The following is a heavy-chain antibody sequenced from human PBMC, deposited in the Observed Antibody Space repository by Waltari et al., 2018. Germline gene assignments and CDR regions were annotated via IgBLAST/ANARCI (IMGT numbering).Heavy chain of an antibody. J-gene: IGHJ5*02. CDR2: AGGSDGRT. V-gene: IGHV3-23*01. D-gene: IGHD6-13*01. CDR1: GFTLRSYA. Sequence: EVQLLESGGGLVQPGGSLRLSCVASGFTLRSYAMSWVRQVPGKGLEWVSAAGGSDGRTYYADSVKGRFTISRDNSKNTLYVQMNSRRGEDTAVYYCAREVWQQLVKMVGWFDPWGQGTLVTVSS. CDR3: AREVWQQLVKMVGWFDP.